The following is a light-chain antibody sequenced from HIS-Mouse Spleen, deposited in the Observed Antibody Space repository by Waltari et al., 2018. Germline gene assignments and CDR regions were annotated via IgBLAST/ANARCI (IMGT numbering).Light chain of an antibody. J-gene: IGLJ2*01. Sequence: SYALTHPPSVSVSPRQTPRLTCSGDALPTTYYYWYHQKSGQAPVLVIYEDSKRPSGSPERFSGSSSGTMATLTISGDQVEDEADYYCYSTDSSGNHRVFGGGTKLTVL. CDR2: EDS. CDR1: ALPTTY. CDR3: YSTDSSGNHRV. V-gene: IGLV3-10*01.